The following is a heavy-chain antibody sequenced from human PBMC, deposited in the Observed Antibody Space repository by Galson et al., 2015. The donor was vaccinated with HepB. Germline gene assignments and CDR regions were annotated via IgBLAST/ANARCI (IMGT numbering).Heavy chain of an antibody. D-gene: IGHD5-12*01. CDR2: INTNTGNP. V-gene: IGHV7-4-1*02. CDR3: ARGPLPVWWLHPYYYGMDV. Sequence: QSGAEVKKPGESLKISCKASGYTFTSYAMNWVRQAPGQGLEWMGWINTNTGNPTYAQGFTGRFVFSLDTSVSTAYLQISSLKAEDTAVYYCARGPLPVWWLHPYYYGMDVWGQGTTVTVSS. CDR1: GYTFTSYA. J-gene: IGHJ6*02.